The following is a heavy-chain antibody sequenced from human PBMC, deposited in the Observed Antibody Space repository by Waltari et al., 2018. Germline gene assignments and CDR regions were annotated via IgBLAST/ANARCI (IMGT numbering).Heavy chain of an antibody. Sequence: QLQLQESGPGLVKPSETVSLTCTVSGGSISRVAYSWGWVRQPPGKGLEFIASIFYSGATYYNPSLESRVTISVDTSKNQFSLELTSVTDADTAVYYCARQDYYYVKGYFDLWGRGTLVTVSS. D-gene: IGHD3-22*01. CDR2: IFYSGAT. V-gene: IGHV4-39*01. CDR3: ARQDYYYVKGYFDL. CDR1: GGSISRVAYS. J-gene: IGHJ2*01.